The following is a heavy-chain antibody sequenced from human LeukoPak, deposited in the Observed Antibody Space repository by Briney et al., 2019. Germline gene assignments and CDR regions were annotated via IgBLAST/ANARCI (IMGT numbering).Heavy chain of an antibody. Sequence: GASVKVSCKASGGTFSSYAISWVRQAPGQGLEWMGGIIPIFGTANYAQKFQGRVTITADESTSTAYMELSSLRSEDTAVYYCARAIKYYYDSSGYYPDDAFDIWGQGTMVTVSS. CDR1: GGTFSSYA. V-gene: IGHV1-69*13. J-gene: IGHJ3*02. CDR2: IIPIFGTA. D-gene: IGHD3-22*01. CDR3: ARAIKYYYDSSGYYPDDAFDI.